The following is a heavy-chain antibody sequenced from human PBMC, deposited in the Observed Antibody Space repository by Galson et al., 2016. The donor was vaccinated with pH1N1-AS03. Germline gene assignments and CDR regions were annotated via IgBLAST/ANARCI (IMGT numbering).Heavy chain of an antibody. D-gene: IGHD3-10*01. CDR1: GFTFSTYG. CDR2: ITSGSNYI. V-gene: IGHV3-21*01. J-gene: IGHJ4*02. Sequence: SLRLSCAASGFTFSTYGMQWVRQAPGKGLEWVSSITSGSNYIYFADSVKGRFTISRDNAKNSMYLHMNSLRPEDTAMYYCARDPYFHGDSWGQGTLVTVSS. CDR3: ARDPYFHGDS.